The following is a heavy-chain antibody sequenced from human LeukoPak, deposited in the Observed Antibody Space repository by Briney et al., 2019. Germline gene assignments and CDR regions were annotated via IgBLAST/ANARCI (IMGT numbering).Heavy chain of an antibody. CDR2: MYYSGST. CDR1: GGSVSSHY. Sequence: PSETLSLTCTVSGGSVSSHYWSWIRQPPGKGLEWIGYMYYSGSTNYNPSLKSRVTISVDTSKNQFSLKLSSVTAADTAVYYCARDRSDSSGYPKRAYYFDYWGQGTLVTVSS. D-gene: IGHD3-22*01. V-gene: IGHV4-59*02. CDR3: ARDRSDSSGYPKRAYYFDY. J-gene: IGHJ4*02.